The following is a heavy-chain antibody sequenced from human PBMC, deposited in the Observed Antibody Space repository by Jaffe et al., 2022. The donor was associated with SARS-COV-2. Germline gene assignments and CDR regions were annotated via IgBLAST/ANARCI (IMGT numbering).Heavy chain of an antibody. V-gene: IGHV1-3*01. CDR3: ARGRDYDSSGYYLRY. Sequence: QVQLVQSGAEVKKPGASVKVSCKASGYTFTSYAMHWVRQAPGQRLEWMGWINAGNGNTKYSQKFQGRVTITRDTSASTAYMELSSLRSEDTAVYYCARGRDYDSSGYYLRYWGQGTLVTVSS. CDR2: INAGNGNT. J-gene: IGHJ4*02. D-gene: IGHD3-22*01. CDR1: GYTFTSYA.